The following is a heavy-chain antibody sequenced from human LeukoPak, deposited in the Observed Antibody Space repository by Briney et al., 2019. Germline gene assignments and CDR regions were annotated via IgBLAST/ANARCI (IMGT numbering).Heavy chain of an antibody. V-gene: IGHV3-9*01. J-gene: IGHJ4*02. CDR2: ISWNSGSI. CDR1: GFTFDDYA. CDR3: TKDPHPHYYGSSFDY. D-gene: IGHD3-10*01. Sequence: GGSLRLSCAASGFTFDDYAMHWVRQAPGKGLEWVSGISWNSGSIGYADSVKGRYTISRDNAKNSLYLQMNSLRAEDTALYYCTKDPHPHYYGSSFDYWGQGTLVTVSS.